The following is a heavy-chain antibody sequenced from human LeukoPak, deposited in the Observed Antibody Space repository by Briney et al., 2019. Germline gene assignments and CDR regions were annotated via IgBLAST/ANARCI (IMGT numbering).Heavy chain of an antibody. Sequence: PAQTLSLPCTLSGVSISRGGYFWSWIRQPPGRGREWIGYIYHSGSTYYNPSLKSRVTISVDRSKNQFSLKLSSVTAADTAVYYCARDRVGATDSGYYMDVWGKGTTVTVSS. J-gene: IGHJ6*03. D-gene: IGHD1-26*01. CDR2: IYHSGST. CDR3: ARDRVGATDSGYYMDV. V-gene: IGHV4-30-2*01. CDR1: GVSISRGGYF.